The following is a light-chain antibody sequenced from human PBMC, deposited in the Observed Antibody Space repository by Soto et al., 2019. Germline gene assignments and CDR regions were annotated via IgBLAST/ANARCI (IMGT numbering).Light chain of an antibody. Sequence: NFMLTQPHSVSESPGKTITISCTGSGGSIASNYVQWYQQRPGSAPTTVIYEDNQRPSGIPDRFAGSIYTSSNSASLTISGLQTEDEADYYCASYTSSSTSVIFGRGTKLTVL. CDR3: ASYTSSSTSVI. CDR2: EDN. V-gene: IGLV6-57*02. J-gene: IGLJ2*01. CDR1: GGSIASNY.